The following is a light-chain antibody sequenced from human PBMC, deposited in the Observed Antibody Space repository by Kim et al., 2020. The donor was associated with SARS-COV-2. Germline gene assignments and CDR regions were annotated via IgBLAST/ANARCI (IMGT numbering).Light chain of an antibody. J-gene: IGLJ2*01. CDR2: QDS. V-gene: IGLV3-1*01. CDR3: QAWDRSTAV. Sequence: SYELTQPPSVSVSPGQTASITCSGDKLGDKYACWYQKKPGQSPVLVIYQDSKRPSGIPERFSGSNSGNTATLTISGTQAMDEADYYCQAWDRSTAVFGGGKKL. CDR1: KLGDKY.